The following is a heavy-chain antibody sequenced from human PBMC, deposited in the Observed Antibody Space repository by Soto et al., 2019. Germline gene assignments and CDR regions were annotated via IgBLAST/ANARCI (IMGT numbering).Heavy chain of an antibody. V-gene: IGHV3-11*01. CDR2: ISSSGSTI. J-gene: IGHJ6*02. Sequence: GGSLRLSCAASGFTFSDYYMSWIRQAPGKGLEWVSYISSSGSTIYYADSVKGRFSISRDNSKNTLRLQMNSLRADDTAVYYCAKDGASGSYPPYYYFGMDVWGQGTTVTVSS. CDR1: GFTFSDYY. D-gene: IGHD1-26*01. CDR3: AKDGASGSYPPYYYFGMDV.